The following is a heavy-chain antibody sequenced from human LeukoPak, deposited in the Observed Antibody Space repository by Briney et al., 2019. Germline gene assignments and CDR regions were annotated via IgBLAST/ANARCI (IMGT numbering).Heavy chain of an antibody. J-gene: IGHJ4*02. D-gene: IGHD3-9*01. Sequence: GGSLRLSCAASGFRFSKNGMHWVRQAPGKGPEWVAIIWYDGTNKYYADSVKGRFTISRDNSKNTLYLQMNSLRVEDTAVYYCARVYYDILTGYYTLFDYWGQRTLVTVSS. CDR2: IWYDGTNK. V-gene: IGHV3-33*01. CDR1: GFRFSKNG. CDR3: ARVYYDILTGYYTLFDY.